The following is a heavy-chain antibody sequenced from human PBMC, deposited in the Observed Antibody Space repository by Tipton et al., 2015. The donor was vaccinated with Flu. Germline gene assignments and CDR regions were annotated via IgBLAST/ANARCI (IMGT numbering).Heavy chain of an antibody. J-gene: IGHJ3*02. CDR2: IWSDGSNT. Sequence: SLRLSCAASGFTFSDYGMHWVRQAPGKGLEWVAVIWSDGSNTVYTDSVKGRFTISRDNYKNTLYLQMNSLRGDDTALYYCAGEVGDAERVDAFDIWVQGTMVSV. D-gene: IGHD2-21*02. CDR3: AGEVGDAERVDAFDI. V-gene: IGHV3-33*01. CDR1: GFTFSDYG.